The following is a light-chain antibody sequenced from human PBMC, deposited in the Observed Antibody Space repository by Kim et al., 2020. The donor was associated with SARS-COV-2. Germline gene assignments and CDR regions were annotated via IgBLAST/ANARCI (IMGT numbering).Light chain of an antibody. J-gene: IGLJ3*02. CDR1: SSNIGRKT. CDR2: NND. CDR3: AAWDDTLRAWV. Sequence: QSVLTQPPSASGTPGQRVTISCSGSSSNIGRKTVNWYHHLPGTAPKLLIYNNDQRPSGVPDRFSGSKSGTSASLAISGLQADDEADYYCAAWDDTLRAWVFGGGTKVTV. V-gene: IGLV1-44*01.